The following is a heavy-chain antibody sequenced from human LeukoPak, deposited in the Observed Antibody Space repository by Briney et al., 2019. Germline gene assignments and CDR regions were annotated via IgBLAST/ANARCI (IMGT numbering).Heavy chain of an antibody. D-gene: IGHD3-3*01. CDR2: VAHKGPTVYSPTLNR. V-gene: IGHV4-34*01. CDR3: VRQGTNSGYYLLDY. CDR1: GASLSDFY. J-gene: IGHJ4*02. Sequence: SETLSLTCAVYGASLSDFYWSWIRQSPGKGLQWIGEVAHKGPTVYSPTLNRKYNPSLESRVTMSVDPSKNQFSLKLTSVTVADTATYYCVRQGTNSGYYLLDYWGPGHLVAVSS.